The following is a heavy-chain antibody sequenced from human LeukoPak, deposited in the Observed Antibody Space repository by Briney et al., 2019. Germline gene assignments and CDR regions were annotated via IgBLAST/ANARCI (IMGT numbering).Heavy chain of an antibody. CDR3: ARVYDTYYFDY. J-gene: IGHJ4*02. D-gene: IGHD2/OR15-2a*01. CDR2: IYHSGST. Sequence: SETLSLTCTVSGYSISSGYYWGWIRQPPGKGLEWIGSIYHSGSTYCNPSLKSRVTISVDTSKNQFSLKLSSVTAADTAVYYCARVYDTYYFDYWGQGTLVTVSS. V-gene: IGHV4-38-2*02. CDR1: GYSISSGYY.